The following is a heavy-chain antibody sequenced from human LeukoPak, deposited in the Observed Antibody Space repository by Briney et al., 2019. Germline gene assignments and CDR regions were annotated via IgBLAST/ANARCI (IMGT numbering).Heavy chain of an antibody. CDR3: TRDLGITMVRELDY. CDR2: IRSKAYGGTT. V-gene: IGHV3-49*04. CDR1: GFTFGGYA. Sequence: GGSLRLSCTASGFTFGGYAMSWVRQAPGKGLEWVGFIRSKAYGGTTEYAASVKGRFTISRDDSKSIAYLQMNSLKTEDTAVYYCTRDLGITMVRELDYWGQGTLVTVSS. J-gene: IGHJ4*02. D-gene: IGHD3-10*01.